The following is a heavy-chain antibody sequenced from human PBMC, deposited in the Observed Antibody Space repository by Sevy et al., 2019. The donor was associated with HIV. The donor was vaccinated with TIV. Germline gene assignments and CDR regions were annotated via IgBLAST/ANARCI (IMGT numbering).Heavy chain of an antibody. CDR3: ARGGYYDSSGYYLIGYFDY. D-gene: IGHD3-22*01. Sequence: GGSLRLSCAASGFTIDDYGMSWVRQAPGKGLEWVSGINWNGGSPGYADSVKGRFTISRDNAKNSLYLQMNSLRAEDTALYYCARGGYYDSSGYYLIGYFDYWGQGTLVTVSS. J-gene: IGHJ4*02. CDR1: GFTIDDYG. V-gene: IGHV3-20*04. CDR2: INWNGGSP.